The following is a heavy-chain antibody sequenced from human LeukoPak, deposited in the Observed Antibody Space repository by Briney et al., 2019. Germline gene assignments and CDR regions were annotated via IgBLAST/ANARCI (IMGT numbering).Heavy chain of an antibody. J-gene: IGHJ4*02. CDR3: ARDLASFGTGRGCGY. CDR1: GGSLSNGSYY. V-gene: IGHV4-61*02. Sequence: PSETLSLTCTVSGGSLSNGSYYWTWIRPPAGKGLEWIRRINPSGSTNYNPSVKSRVTTSVDTSKNQFSLKLTSVTAAQTTVYYCARDLASFGTGRGCGYWGQGTLVTVSS. CDR2: INPSGST. D-gene: IGHD3-10*01.